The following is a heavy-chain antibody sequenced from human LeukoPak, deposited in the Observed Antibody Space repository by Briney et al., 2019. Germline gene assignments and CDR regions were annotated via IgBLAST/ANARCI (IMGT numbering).Heavy chain of an antibody. V-gene: IGHV4-59*01. CDR3: ARVGVTHYDFWKGAGDAFDI. D-gene: IGHD3-3*01. CDR2: IYYSGST. Sequence: PSETLSLTCTVSGGSISSYYWSWIRQPPGKGLEWIGYIYYSGSTNYNPSLKSRVTISVDTSKNQFSLKLSSVTAADTAVYYCARVGVTHYDFWKGAGDAFDIWGQGTMVTVSS. CDR1: GGSISSYY. J-gene: IGHJ3*02.